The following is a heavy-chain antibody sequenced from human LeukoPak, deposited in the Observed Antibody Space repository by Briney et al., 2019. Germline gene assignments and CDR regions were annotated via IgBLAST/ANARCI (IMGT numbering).Heavy chain of an antibody. CDR1: GGSISSSNW. CDR3: ARVSGLAAAGTEFDY. J-gene: IGHJ4*02. Sequence: PSGTLSLTCAVSGGSISSSNWWSWVRQPPGKGLEWIGEIYHSGSTNYNPSLKSQVTISVDKSKNQFSLKLSSVTAADTAVYYCARVSGLAAAGTEFDYWGQGTLVTVSS. CDR2: IYHSGST. D-gene: IGHD6-13*01. V-gene: IGHV4-4*02.